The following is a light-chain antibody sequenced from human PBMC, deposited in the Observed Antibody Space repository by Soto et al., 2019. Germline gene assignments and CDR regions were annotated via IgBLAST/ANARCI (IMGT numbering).Light chain of an antibody. J-gene: IGLJ3*02. Sequence: QSALTQPASVSGSPGQSITISCTGTSSDVGSYNLVSWYQQYPGKAPKLMIYEVSKRPSGVSNRSSGSKSGNTASLTISGLQAEDEADYYCSSYAGISTLVFGGGTKLTVL. CDR1: SSDVGSYNL. CDR2: EVS. V-gene: IGLV2-23*02. CDR3: SSYAGISTLV.